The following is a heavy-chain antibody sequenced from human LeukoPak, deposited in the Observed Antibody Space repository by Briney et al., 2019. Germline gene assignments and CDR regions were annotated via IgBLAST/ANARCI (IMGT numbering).Heavy chain of an antibody. CDR2: IKSDESEI. CDR1: GFTFNSHW. J-gene: IGHJ4*02. V-gene: IGHV3-74*01. D-gene: IGHD3-10*01. Sequence: QPGGPLRLSCAASGFTFNSHWMHWVRQVPGKGLVWVSRIKSDESEINYADFVKGRFTISRDNAKNTLYLQMNSLRAEDTAVYFCARGHVPGSDRHWDYWGQGTLVTVSA. CDR3: ARGHVPGSDRHWDY.